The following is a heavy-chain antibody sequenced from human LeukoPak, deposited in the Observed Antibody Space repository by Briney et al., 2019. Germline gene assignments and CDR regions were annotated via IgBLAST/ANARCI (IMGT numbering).Heavy chain of an antibody. Sequence: PGGSLRLSCATSGFTFSSYGMYWVRQAPGKGLEWLAFIRYDGINKYYAGSVKGRFTISRDNSKNTLYLQMNSLRAEDTAVYYCAKDSLTGTGPYYFDCWGQGTLVTVSS. V-gene: IGHV3-30*02. CDR1: GFTFSSYG. CDR3: AKDSLTGTGPYYFDC. D-gene: IGHD3-9*01. J-gene: IGHJ4*02. CDR2: IRYDGINK.